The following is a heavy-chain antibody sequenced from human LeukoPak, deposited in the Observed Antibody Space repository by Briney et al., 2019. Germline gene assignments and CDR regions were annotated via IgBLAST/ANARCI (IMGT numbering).Heavy chain of an antibody. Sequence: GGSLRLSCEASGFTFSSYWMSWVRQAPGKGLEWVANIRDDGGEIYYVDSVKGRFTISRDNAKSSLFLQMNSLRAEDAAVYYCARDKPRGSYDGSIFDSWGQGTLVTVSS. D-gene: IGHD3-16*01. CDR2: IRDDGGEI. J-gene: IGHJ4*02. CDR3: ARDKPRGSYDGSIFDS. V-gene: IGHV3-7*01. CDR1: GFTFSSYW.